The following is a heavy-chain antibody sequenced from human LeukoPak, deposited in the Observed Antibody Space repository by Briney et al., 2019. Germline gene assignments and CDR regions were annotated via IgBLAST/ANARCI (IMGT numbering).Heavy chain of an antibody. D-gene: IGHD6-19*01. CDR2: FDPEDGET. Sequence: ASVKVSCKLSGYTLAELSIHWVRQVPGKGLEWMGGFDPEDGETFFAQKFQGRVTMTEDTSTDTAYMELSSLRSEDTAVYYCATDLGAVAGLGNYYYYGMDVWGQGTTVTVSS. V-gene: IGHV1-24*01. J-gene: IGHJ6*02. CDR3: ATDLGAVAGLGNYYYYGMDV. CDR1: GYTLAELS.